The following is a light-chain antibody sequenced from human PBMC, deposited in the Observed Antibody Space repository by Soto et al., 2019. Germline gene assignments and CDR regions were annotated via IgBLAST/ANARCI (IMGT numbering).Light chain of an antibody. Sequence: DIQMTQSPSTLSASIGDRVTITCRASQSLNNWLAWFQQKPGKAPKLLIAMASYLESGVPSRFSGSGSGTEFNLTITSLQPDDFATYDCQPYNTFPRTFGQGTKVELK. CDR3: QPYNTFPRT. CDR1: QSLNNW. J-gene: IGKJ1*01. V-gene: IGKV1-5*03. CDR2: MAS.